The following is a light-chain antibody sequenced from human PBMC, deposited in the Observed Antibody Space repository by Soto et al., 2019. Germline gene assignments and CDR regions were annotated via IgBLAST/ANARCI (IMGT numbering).Light chain of an antibody. V-gene: IGKV1-39*01. CDR3: QQTYSTPLT. CDR2: TAS. CDR1: QSVTPY. J-gene: IGKJ1*01. Sequence: DIQMTQSPSSLSASVGDRVTITCRASQSVTPYLNWYQHKPGKAPNLLIYTASTLHSGVPSRFSGSGSATHFTLTIINLQPEDFATYYCQQTYSTPLTFGQGTTVEIK.